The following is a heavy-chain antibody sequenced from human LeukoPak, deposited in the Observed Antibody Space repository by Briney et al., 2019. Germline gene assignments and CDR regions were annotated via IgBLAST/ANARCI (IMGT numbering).Heavy chain of an antibody. CDR3: ARGPGYSYGRPFDY. CDR2: MNPNSGNT. CDR1: GYTFTSYD. J-gene: IGHJ4*02. D-gene: IGHD5-18*01. Sequence: ASVKVSCKASGYTFTSYDINWVRQATGQGLEWMGWMNPNSGNTGYAQKFQGRVTITRNTSISTAYMELSSLRSEDTAVYYCARGPGYSYGRPFDYWGQGTLVTVSS. V-gene: IGHV1-8*03.